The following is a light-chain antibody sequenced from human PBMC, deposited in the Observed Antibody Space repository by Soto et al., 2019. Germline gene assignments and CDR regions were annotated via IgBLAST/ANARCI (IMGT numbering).Light chain of an antibody. CDR1: QSVSCY. J-gene: IGKJ1*01. CDR2: DVS. Sequence: DILMTQSPSTLSSSPGERATLSCRASQSVSCYLGWCQQKPGKAPRLLVYDVSNMAPGVPSRFSGSGSETDFTLTISSLRPEDFAIYYCQQSYSWPRTFGQGTKVDNK. V-gene: IGKV3-11*01. CDR3: QQSYSWPRT.